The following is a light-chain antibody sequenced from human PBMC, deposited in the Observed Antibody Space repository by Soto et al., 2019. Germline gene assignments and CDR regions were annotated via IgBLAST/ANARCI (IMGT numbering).Light chain of an antibody. J-gene: IGLJ2*01. CDR1: SSDIGGYKY. CDR2: EVS. Sequence: QSALTQPASVSGSPGQSITISCTGTSSDIGGYKYVSWYQQHPGIAPKLMIYEVSNRPSGVSNRFSGSKSGNTASLTISGLQAEDEADYSCCSYTRRSTRVFGGGTKVTVL. CDR3: CSYTRRSTRV. V-gene: IGLV2-14*01.